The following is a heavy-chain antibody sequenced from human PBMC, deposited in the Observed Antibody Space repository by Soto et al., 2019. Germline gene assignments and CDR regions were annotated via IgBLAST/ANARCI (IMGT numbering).Heavy chain of an antibody. J-gene: IGHJ5*02. CDR1: GVTVSIFC. V-gene: IGHV3-64D*06. CDR2: IVSNGLGT. CDR3: VNPRSTVIIPPT. Sequence: GGSRGHCWAASGVTVSIFCVDWVRQAPGKGLEYVAGIVSNGLGTYYADPVKGRFTISRDNSKDTLYLQMSSLRPEDTAVYYCVNPRSTVIIPPTWGKRTLVTVSS. D-gene: IGHD4-4*01.